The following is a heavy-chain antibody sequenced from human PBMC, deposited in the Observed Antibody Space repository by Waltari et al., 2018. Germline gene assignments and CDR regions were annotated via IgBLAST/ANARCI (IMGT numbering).Heavy chain of an antibody. CDR2: IRKKSACEIT. CDR3: TTTVAAGEIDY. V-gene: IGHV3-15*02. J-gene: IGHJ4*02. Sequence: EVQLVESGGALVRPGGSLTVSCAASGFNFNNAWMTWVRQAPGKGLGWVGRIRKKSACEITDYAATVRGRFTISRDDSNNTLYLQMDSLKTEDIAVYYCTTTVAAGEIDYWGQGTLVTVSS. CDR1: GFNFNNAW. D-gene: IGHD7-27*01.